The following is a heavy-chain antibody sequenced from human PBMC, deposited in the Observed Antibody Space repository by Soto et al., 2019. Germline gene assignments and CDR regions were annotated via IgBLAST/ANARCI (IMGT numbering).Heavy chain of an antibody. D-gene: IGHD4-17*01. J-gene: IGHJ6*02. CDR2: ISSSSSYI. CDR1: GFTFSSYS. CDR3: ARDRATVTTGYYYYGMDV. Sequence: GGSLTLSCAASGFTFSSYSMNWVRQAPGQGLEWVSSISSSSSYIYYADSVKGRFTISRDNAKNSLYLQMNSLRAEDTAVYYCARDRATVTTGYYYYGMDVWGQGTTVTVSS. V-gene: IGHV3-21*01.